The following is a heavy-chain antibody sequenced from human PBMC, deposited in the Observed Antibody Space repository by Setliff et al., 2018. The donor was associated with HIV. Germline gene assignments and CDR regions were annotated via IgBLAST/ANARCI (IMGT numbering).Heavy chain of an antibody. D-gene: IGHD3-16*01. CDR3: VRQTQWDLGDDSFDI. CDR1: GYSISTAYH. J-gene: IGHJ3*02. Sequence: PSETLSLTCAVSGYSISTAYHWSWIRQAPGNGLEWIGWIYYSGSTYYNPSLENRVTIAIDMSTNHFYLRLPSVTAADTAIYYCVRQTQWDLGDDSFDIWGQGTMVTVSS. CDR2: IYYSGST. V-gene: IGHV4-38-2*01.